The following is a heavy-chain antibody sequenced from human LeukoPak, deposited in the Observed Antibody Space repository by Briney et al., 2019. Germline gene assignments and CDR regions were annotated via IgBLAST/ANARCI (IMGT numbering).Heavy chain of an antibody. D-gene: IGHD3-16*01. CDR2: IHESGST. V-gene: IGHV4-59*01. CDR1: GGSLSNYY. Sequence: SETLSLTCTVSGGSLSNYYWSWIPQPPGKGLECIGDIHESGSTTYNTSLKSRVTISVDTSKNQFSLKLSSVTAADTAVYYWARGRIGGPKAPFDYWGQGTLVTVSS. J-gene: IGHJ4*02. CDR3: ARGRIGGPKAPFDY.